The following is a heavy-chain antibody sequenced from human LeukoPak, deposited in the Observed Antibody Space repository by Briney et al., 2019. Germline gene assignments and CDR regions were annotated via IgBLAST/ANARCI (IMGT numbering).Heavy chain of an antibody. CDR1: GGTFSSYA. CDR3: ARERGSSGWFDY. J-gene: IGHJ4*02. CDR2: IITICGTA. D-gene: IGHD6-19*01. Sequence: SPVKISCKASGGTFSSYAISWVRQAPVQGLEWMGGIITICGTANYAQKFQGGVTITADESTSTAYMELSSMRSEDTAVYYCARERGSSGWFDYWGQGTLVTVSS. V-gene: IGHV1-69*13.